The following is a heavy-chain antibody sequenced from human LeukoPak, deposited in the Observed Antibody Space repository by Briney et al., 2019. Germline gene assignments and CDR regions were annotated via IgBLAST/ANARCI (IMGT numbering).Heavy chain of an antibody. Sequence: GGSLRLSCAASGFTFSDYYMSWIRQAPGKGLEWVSYISSSGSTIYYADSVKGRFTISRDNAKNSLYLQMNSLRAEDTAVYYCARDYHCSSTSCYTGGYFDYWGQGTLVTVSS. D-gene: IGHD2-2*02. CDR1: GFTFSDYY. V-gene: IGHV3-11*04. CDR2: ISSSGSTI. CDR3: ARDYHCSSTSCYTGGYFDY. J-gene: IGHJ4*02.